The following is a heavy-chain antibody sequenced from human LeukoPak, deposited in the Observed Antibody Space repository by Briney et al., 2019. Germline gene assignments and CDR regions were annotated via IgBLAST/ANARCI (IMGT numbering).Heavy chain of an antibody. D-gene: IGHD6-13*01. CDR2: ISSSGTTI. Sequence: PGGSLRLSCVGSGFTFSSYSMNWVRQAPGKGLEWVSYISSSGTTIYYADSVKGRFTISKDNAKNSLYLQMNSLRAEDTAVYYCARQSRQQLASDYWGQGTLVTVSS. V-gene: IGHV3-48*04. CDR3: ARQSRQQLASDY. CDR1: GFTFSSYS. J-gene: IGHJ4*02.